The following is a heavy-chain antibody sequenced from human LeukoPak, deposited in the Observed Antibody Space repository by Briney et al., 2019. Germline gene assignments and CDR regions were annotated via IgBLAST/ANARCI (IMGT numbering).Heavy chain of an antibody. J-gene: IGHJ3*02. CDR3: ARGGFVVVPAAPAEYAFDI. CDR2: IYHSGST. CDR1: GGAINRRNYY. Sequence: SETLSLTCTVVGGAINRRNYYWSWIRQPPGKGLEWIGYIYHSGSTYYNPSLKSRVTISVDRSKNQFSLKLSSVTAADTAVYYCARGGFVVVPAAPAEYAFDIWGQGTMVTVSS. V-gene: IGHV4-30-2*01. D-gene: IGHD2-2*01.